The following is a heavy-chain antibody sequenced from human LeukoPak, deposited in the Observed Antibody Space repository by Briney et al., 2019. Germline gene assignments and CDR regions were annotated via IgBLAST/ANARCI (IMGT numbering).Heavy chain of an antibody. V-gene: IGHV3-30-3*01. CDR3: AKAELPKYYDFWSGYDYYMDV. CDR1: GFTFSSYA. D-gene: IGHD3-3*01. Sequence: TGGSLRLSCAASGFTFSSYAMHWVRQAPGKGLEWVAVISDDGSNKYYADSVKGRFTISRDNSKNTLYLQMNSLRAEDTAVYYCAKAELPKYYDFWSGYDYYMDVWGKGTTVTVSS. J-gene: IGHJ6*03. CDR2: ISDDGSNK.